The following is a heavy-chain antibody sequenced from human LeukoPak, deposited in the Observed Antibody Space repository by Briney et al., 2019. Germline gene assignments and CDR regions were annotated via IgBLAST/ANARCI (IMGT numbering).Heavy chain of an antibody. Sequence: GGSLRLSCAASGFTFSSYAMHWVRQAPGKGLEYVSAISSNGGSTFYAASVKGRFTISRDNAKNTVYLQMNNLRAEDTALYYCGRHAYGGSPPLSWGQGALVTVSS. CDR1: GFTFSSYA. CDR2: ISSNGGST. CDR3: GRHAYGGSPPLS. J-gene: IGHJ4*02. D-gene: IGHD3-10*01. V-gene: IGHV3-64*02.